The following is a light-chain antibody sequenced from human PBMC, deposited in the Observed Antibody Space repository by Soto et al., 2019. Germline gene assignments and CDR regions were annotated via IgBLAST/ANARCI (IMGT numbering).Light chain of an antibody. CDR2: EVS. CDR3: SSYTRSSSVV. J-gene: IGLJ2*01. Sequence: QSALTQPASVSGSPGQSITISCTGTSSDVGGYNYVSWYQQHPGKAPQLMIYEVSNRPSGVSNRFSGSKSGNTASLTISGLQAEDEADYYCSSYTRSSSVVFGGGTKVTVL. V-gene: IGLV2-14*01. CDR1: SSDVGGYNY.